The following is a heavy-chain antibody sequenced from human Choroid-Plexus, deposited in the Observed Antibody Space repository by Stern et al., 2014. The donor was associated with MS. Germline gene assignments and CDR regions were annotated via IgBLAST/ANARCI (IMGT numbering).Heavy chain of an antibody. CDR2: VSYDGSNK. Sequence: VQLVESGGGVVQPGRPLRLSCVASGFTFGSCAMHWVRQAPGKGLEWVAGVSYDGSNKYYADSVKGRFTISRGRGGGGGYMQMSSLRPEDTAVYYCAKDRQYLTYFFDHWGQGSLVTVSS. CDR1: GFTFGSCA. J-gene: IGHJ5*02. D-gene: IGHD2/OR15-2a*01. V-gene: IGHV3-30*18. CDR3: AKDRQYLTYFFDH.